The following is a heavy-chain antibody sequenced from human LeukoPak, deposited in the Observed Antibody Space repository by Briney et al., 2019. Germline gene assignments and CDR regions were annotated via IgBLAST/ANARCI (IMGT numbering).Heavy chain of an antibody. J-gene: IGHJ4*02. CDR2: INPNSGAT. D-gene: IGHD2-8*01. Sequence: ASLKVSCKASGYTFTGSYIQWMRQAPGQGLEWMGWINPNSGATKYAQKFQGRVTVTRDTSTSTAYMELSGLRADDAAVYYCARVAYCTKGVCINFDLWGQGTLVTVSS. CDR3: ARVAYCTKGVCINFDL. CDR1: GYTFTGSY. V-gene: IGHV1-2*02.